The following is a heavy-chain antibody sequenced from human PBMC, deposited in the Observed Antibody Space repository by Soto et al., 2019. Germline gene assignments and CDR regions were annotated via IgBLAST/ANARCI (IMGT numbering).Heavy chain of an antibody. CDR3: ATQEVGGSYVYTFDP. D-gene: IGHD1-26*01. CDR1: GGSSGSSSYY. CDR2: IYYSGST. J-gene: IGHJ5*02. V-gene: IGHV4-39*01. Sequence: SVTLSVTCTVSGGSSGSSSYYRGWIRQPPGKGLEWIGSIYYSGSTYYNPSLKSRVTISVDTSKNQFSLKLSSVTAADTAVYYCATQEVGGSYVYTFDPWGQRPLVTVSS.